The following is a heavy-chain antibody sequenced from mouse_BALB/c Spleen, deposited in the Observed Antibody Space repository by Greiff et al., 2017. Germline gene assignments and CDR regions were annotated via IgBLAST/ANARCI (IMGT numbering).Heavy chain of an antibody. D-gene: IGHD1-1*01. CDR2: IDPENGDT. CDR1: GFNIKDYY. Sequence: VQLQQSGAELVRSGASVKLSCTASGFNIKDYYMHWVKQRPEQGLEWIGWIDPENGDTEYAPKFQGKATMTADTSSNTAYLQLSSLTSEDSAVYSWSGELLAYWGQGTLVTVSA. J-gene: IGHJ3*01. V-gene: IGHV14-4*02. CDR3: SGELLAY.